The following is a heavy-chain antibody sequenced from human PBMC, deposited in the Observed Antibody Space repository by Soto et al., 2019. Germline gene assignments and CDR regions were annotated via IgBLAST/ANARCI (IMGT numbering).Heavy chain of an antibody. CDR2: IWYDGSNK. J-gene: IGHJ4*02. CDR1: GFTFSHYG. Sequence: QVQLVESGGGVVQPGRSLRLSCVASGFTFSHYGMHWVRQAPGKGLEWVAVIWYDGSNKYYAESVKGRFTISRDNARNTLDLQLNSLRAEDTAVYYCARKEGGYAPPDYWGQGTLVTVSS. D-gene: IGHD5-12*01. V-gene: IGHV3-33*01. CDR3: ARKEGGYAPPDY.